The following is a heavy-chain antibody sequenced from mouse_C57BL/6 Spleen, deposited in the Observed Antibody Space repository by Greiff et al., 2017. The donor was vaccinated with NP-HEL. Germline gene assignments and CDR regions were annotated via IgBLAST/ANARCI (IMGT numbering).Heavy chain of an antibody. J-gene: IGHJ4*01. V-gene: IGHV1-55*01. CDR1: GYTFTSYW. CDR3: ARLRWPSKAGGYYYAMGY. CDR2: IYPGSGNT. D-gene: IGHD3-3*01. Sequence: QVQLQQPGAELVKPGASVKMSCKASGYTFTSYWITWVKQRPGQGLEWIGDIYPGSGNTYYNEKFKGKDTLTADKSSSKAYMELRSLTSEDSAVYFCARLRWPSKAGGYYYAMGYSGQGASVTVSS.